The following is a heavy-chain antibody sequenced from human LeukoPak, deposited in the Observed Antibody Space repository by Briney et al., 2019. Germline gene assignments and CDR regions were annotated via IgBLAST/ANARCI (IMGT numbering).Heavy chain of an antibody. V-gene: IGHV4-59*01. Sequence: SETLSLTCTVSGGSISSYYWSWIRQPPGKGLEWIGYIYYSGSTNYNPSLKSRVTISVDTSKNQFSLKLSSVTAADTAVYYCARVPVRGGYPTIIDYWGQGTLVTVSS. CDR2: IYYSGST. J-gene: IGHJ4*02. CDR3: ARVPVRGGYPTIIDY. CDR1: GGSISSYY. D-gene: IGHD1-26*01.